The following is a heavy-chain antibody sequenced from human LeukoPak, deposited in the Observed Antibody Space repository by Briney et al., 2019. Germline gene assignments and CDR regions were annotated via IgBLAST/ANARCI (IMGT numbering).Heavy chain of an antibody. J-gene: IGHJ4*02. CDR1: GFTFSDYY. CDR2: IGSGSSYT. D-gene: IGHD2-15*01. Sequence: PGGSLRLSGAAFGFTFSDYYISGIGQSPGKALEGLAYIGSGSSYTNYADSVKGRLTISRHNAKNSLYLQMNSLRAEDTAVYPCARGRYCSGGSCYLDYWGQGTLVTVSS. V-gene: IGHV3-11*03. CDR3: ARGRYCSGGSCYLDY.